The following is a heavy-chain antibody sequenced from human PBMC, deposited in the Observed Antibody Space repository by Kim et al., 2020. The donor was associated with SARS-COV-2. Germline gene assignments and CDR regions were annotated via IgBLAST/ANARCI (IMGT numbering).Heavy chain of an antibody. D-gene: IGHD2-21*01. V-gene: IGHV4-34*01. CDR1: GGSFSGYY. J-gene: IGHJ3*02. CDR3: ARGTTTYCGGLDI. CDR2: INHSGST. Sequence: SETLSLTCAVYGGSFSGYYWSWIRQPPGKGLEWIGEINHSGSTNYNPSLKSRVTISVDTSKNQFSLKLSSVTAADTAVYYCARGTTTYCGGLDIWGQGTMVTVSS.